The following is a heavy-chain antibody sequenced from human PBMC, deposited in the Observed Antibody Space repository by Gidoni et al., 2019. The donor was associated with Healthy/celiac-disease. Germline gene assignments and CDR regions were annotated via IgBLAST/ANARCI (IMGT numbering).Heavy chain of an antibody. J-gene: IGHJ4*02. CDR3: AKEPYYYDSSGYIDY. D-gene: IGHD3-22*01. CDR1: GFTFSSYA. V-gene: IGHV3-23*01. Sequence: EVQLLESGGGLVQPGGSLRLSCAASGFTFSSYAMSWVRQAPGKGLEWVAAISGSGGSTYYADSVKGRFTISKDNSKNTLYLQMNSLRAEDTAVYYCAKEPYYYDSSGYIDYWGQGTLVTVSS. CDR2: ISGSGGST.